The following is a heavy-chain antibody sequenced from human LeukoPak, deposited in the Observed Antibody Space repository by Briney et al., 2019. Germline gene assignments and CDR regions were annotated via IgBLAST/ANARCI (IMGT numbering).Heavy chain of an antibody. Sequence: PGGSLRLSCEASGFTFSSYWMHWVRQAPGKGLVWVSRINSDGSRTSYADSVKGRFTISRDNSKNTVYLQMNSLRAEDTAVYYCAKDRLYSGSSELDSWGQGTLVTVSS. CDR3: AKDRLYSGSSELDS. D-gene: IGHD1-26*01. CDR2: INSDGSRT. J-gene: IGHJ4*02. CDR1: GFTFSSYW. V-gene: IGHV3-74*01.